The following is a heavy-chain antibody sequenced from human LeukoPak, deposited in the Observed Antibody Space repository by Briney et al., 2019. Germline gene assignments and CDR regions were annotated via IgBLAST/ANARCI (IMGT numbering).Heavy chain of an antibody. CDR1: GGSITSYY. J-gene: IGHJ4*02. CDR3: ARDLGFNYDSSGYYDFDY. Sequence: SETLSLTCTVSGGSITSYYWSWIRQPPGKGLEWIGYIYSSGGTNYNPSLKSRVTISVDTSKNQFSLKLISVTAADTAVYYCARDLGFNYDSSGYYDFDYWGQGTLVTVSS. D-gene: IGHD3-22*01. V-gene: IGHV4-59*01. CDR2: IYSSGGT.